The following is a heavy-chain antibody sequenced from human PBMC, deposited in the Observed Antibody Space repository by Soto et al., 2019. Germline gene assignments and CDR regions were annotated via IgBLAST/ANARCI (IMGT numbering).Heavy chain of an antibody. V-gene: IGHV1-58*01. Sequence: GASVKVSCKASGFTFTSSAVQWVRQARGQRLEWIGWIVVGSGNTNYAQKFQERVTITRDMSTSTAYMELSSLRSEDTAVYYGAADSLDSSSHVLGYPEYGMDVWGQGTTVTVSS. J-gene: IGHJ6*02. D-gene: IGHD6-6*01. CDR1: GFTFTSSA. CDR3: AADSLDSSSHVLGYPEYGMDV. CDR2: IVVGSGNT.